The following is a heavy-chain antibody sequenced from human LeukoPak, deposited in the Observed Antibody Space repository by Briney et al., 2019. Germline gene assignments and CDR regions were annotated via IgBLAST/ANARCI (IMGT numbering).Heavy chain of an antibody. CDR3: ARVRGSGWVDY. Sequence: KASETLSLTCTVSGGSISSYYWSWIRQPPGKGLEWIGYIYYSGSTNYNPSLKSRVTISVDTSKNQFSLKLSSVTAADTAVYYCARVRGSGWVDYWGQGTLVTVSS. V-gene: IGHV4-59*01. J-gene: IGHJ4*02. CDR1: GGSISSYY. CDR2: IYYSGST. D-gene: IGHD6-19*01.